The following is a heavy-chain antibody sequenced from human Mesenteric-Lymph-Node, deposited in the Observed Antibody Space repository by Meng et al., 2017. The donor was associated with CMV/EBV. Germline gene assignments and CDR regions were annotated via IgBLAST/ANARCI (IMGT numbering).Heavy chain of an antibody. CDR2: IYSGGSST. CDR3: AKDYYGSGSYFDY. V-gene: IGHV3-23*03. CDR1: GFTFSSYA. Sequence: LTGAASGFTFSSYAMSWVRQAPGKGLEWVSVIYSGGSSTYYADSVKGRFTISRDNSKNTLYLQMNSLRAEDTAVYYCAKDYYGSGSYFDYWGQGTLVTVSS. D-gene: IGHD3-10*01. J-gene: IGHJ4*02.